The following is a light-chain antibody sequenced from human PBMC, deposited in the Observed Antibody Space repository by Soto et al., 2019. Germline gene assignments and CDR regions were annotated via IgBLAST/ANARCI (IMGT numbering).Light chain of an antibody. CDR3: QQYGSSPKYT. CDR1: QSVSSSY. CDR2: GAS. J-gene: IGKJ2*01. V-gene: IGKV3-20*01. Sequence: EIVLTQSPGTLSLSPGERATLSRRASQSVSSSYLAWYQQKPGQAPRLLIYGASSRVTGIPDRFSGSGSGTDFTLTISRLEPEDFAVYYCQQYGSSPKYTFGQGTKLEIK.